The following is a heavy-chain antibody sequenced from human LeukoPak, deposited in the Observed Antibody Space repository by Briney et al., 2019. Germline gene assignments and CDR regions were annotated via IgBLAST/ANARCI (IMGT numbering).Heavy chain of an antibody. CDR3: AREYSSGGED. J-gene: IGHJ4*02. V-gene: IGHV3-21*01. CDR1: GFTFRSYN. Sequence: PGGSLRLSCAASGFTFRSYNMNWVRQAPGRGREGVSPISSSSSYKYYADSVKGRFTISRDNAKNSLYLQMNSLRAEDTAVYYCAREYSSGGEDWGQGTLVTVSS. CDR2: ISSSSSYK. D-gene: IGHD6-19*01.